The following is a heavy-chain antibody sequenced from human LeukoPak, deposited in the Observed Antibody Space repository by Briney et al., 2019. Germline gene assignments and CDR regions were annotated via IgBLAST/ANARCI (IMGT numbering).Heavy chain of an antibody. CDR1: GFTFSTSE. D-gene: IGHD1-26*01. CDR3: AKEIPLARGDAFDI. Sequence: PGGSLRLSCEGSGFTFSTSEINWVRQAPGKGLEWISYTNGGGNVNFYADPVKGRFKISRDNAKNFLYLQMNGLRAEDTATYYCAKEIPLARGDAFDIWGQGTLVIVSS. V-gene: IGHV3-48*03. J-gene: IGHJ3*02. CDR2: TNGGGNVN.